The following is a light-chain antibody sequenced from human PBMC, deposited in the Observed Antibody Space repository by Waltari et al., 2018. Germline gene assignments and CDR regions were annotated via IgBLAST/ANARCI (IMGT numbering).Light chain of an antibody. CDR2: RAS. Sequence: DIQMTQSPYTLSASVGDRVTITCRASQSITNWLAWYQQKPGKAPKLLIYRASNLESGVPSRFSGSGSGTEFTLTISSLQPDDFATYYCQQYDNYWTFGQGTKVEIK. J-gene: IGKJ1*01. CDR1: QSITNW. V-gene: IGKV1-5*03. CDR3: QQYDNYWT.